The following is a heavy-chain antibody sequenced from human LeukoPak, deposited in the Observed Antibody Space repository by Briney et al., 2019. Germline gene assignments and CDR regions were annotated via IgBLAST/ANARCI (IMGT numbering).Heavy chain of an antibody. CDR1: GGSFSGYY. CDR3: ARRGSVRVRGVIRNHGGAYYFDY. J-gene: IGHJ4*02. D-gene: IGHD3-10*01. Sequence: SETLSLTCAVYGGSFSGYYWSWIRQPPGKGLEWIGEINHSGSTNYNPSLKSRVTISVDTSKNQFSLKLSSVTAADTAVYYCARRGSVRVRGVIRNHGGAYYFDYWGQGALVTVSS. V-gene: IGHV4-34*01. CDR2: INHSGST.